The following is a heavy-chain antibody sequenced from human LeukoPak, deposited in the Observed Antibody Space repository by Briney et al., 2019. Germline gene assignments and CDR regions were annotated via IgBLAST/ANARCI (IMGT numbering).Heavy chain of an antibody. CDR3: ARGDARGYSYGYFHFDY. V-gene: IGHV4-61*02. CDR1: GGSISSGSYY. Sequence: SETLSLTCTVSGGSISSGSYYWSWIRQPAGKGLEWIGRIYTSGSTNYNPSLKSRVTISLDTSKNQFSLKLTSVTAADTAVYYCARGDARGYSYGYFHFDYWGQGTLVTVSS. D-gene: IGHD5-18*01. CDR2: IYTSGST. J-gene: IGHJ4*02.